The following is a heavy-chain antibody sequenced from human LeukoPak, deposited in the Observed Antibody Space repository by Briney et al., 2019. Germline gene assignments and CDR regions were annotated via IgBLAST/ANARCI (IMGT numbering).Heavy chain of an antibody. CDR3: ARGSSIAATLTY. V-gene: IGHV4-39*07. D-gene: IGHD5-12*01. J-gene: IGHJ4*02. CDR1: GGSISSSSYY. CDR2: IYYSGST. Sequence: SETLSLTCTVSGGSISSSSYYWGWIRQPPGKGLEWIGSIYYSGSTYYNPSLKSRITISLDTSKNQSSLKLTSVTAADTAVYYCARGSSIAATLTYWGQGTLVTVSS.